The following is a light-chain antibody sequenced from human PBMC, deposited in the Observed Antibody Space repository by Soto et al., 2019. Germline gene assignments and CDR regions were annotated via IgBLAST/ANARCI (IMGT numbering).Light chain of an antibody. J-gene: IGKJ5*01. V-gene: IGKV3-20*01. CDR2: DAS. Sequence: IVLTQSPDTLSLSPGERATLSCRASQSIRSERLAWYQQKPGQAPRLVIFDASNRASGMPERFSGGGSGTDFTLSIARLEPEDFAVYYCQEYDGAPITFGLGTRLEIK. CDR3: QEYDGAPIT. CDR1: QSIRSER.